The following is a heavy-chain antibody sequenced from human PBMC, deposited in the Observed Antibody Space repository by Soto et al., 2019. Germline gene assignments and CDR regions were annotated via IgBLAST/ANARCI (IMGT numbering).Heavy chain of an antibody. D-gene: IGHD2-2*01. CDR1: GDSISDDSY. CDR2: IYHTGNT. V-gene: IGHV4-30-4*01. CDR3: ARDEYQLLSSVSWFDS. Sequence: LSLTCTVSGDSISDDSYLSWIRQTPGKGLEWIGYIYHTGNTYYNPSLRSRVSISVDKSKSQFSLKLISVTAADTAVYFCARDEYQLLSSVSWFDSWGQGTLVTVSS. J-gene: IGHJ5*01.